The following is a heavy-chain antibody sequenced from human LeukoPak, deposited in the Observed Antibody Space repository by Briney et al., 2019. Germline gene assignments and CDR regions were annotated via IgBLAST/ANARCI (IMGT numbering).Heavy chain of an antibody. Sequence: ASVKVSCKASGGTFSSYAISWVRQAPGQGLEWMGGIIPIFGTANYAQKFQGRVTITADESTSTAYMELSSLRSEDTAVYYCARDGGLQADYYYYYMDVWGKGTTVTVSS. CDR1: GGTFSSYA. D-gene: IGHD5-24*01. CDR3: ARDGGLQADYYYYYMDV. V-gene: IGHV1-69*13. J-gene: IGHJ6*03. CDR2: IIPIFGTA.